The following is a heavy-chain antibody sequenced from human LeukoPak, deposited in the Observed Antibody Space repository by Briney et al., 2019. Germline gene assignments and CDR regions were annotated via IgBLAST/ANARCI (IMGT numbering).Heavy chain of an antibody. CDR1: GGSISSYY. CDR3: ARDQDYYGSGSYGPDY. J-gene: IGHJ4*02. Sequence: SETLSLTCTVSGGSISSYYWSWIRQPPGKGLEWIGYFHYSGSPNYNPSLKSRVTISVDTSKNQFSLKLSSVTAADTAVYYCARDQDYYGSGSYGPDYWGQGTLVTVSS. D-gene: IGHD3-10*01. V-gene: IGHV4-59*12. CDR2: FHYSGSP.